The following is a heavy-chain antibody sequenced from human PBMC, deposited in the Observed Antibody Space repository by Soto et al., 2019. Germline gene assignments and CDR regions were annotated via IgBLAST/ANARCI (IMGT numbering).Heavy chain of an antibody. CDR1: GFTVSSNY. D-gene: IGHD5-18*01. CDR3: ARSDGYSPSLFFDY. V-gene: IGHV3-53*01. CDR2: IYSGGST. J-gene: IGHJ4*02. Sequence: GGSLRLSCAASGFTVSSNYMSWVRQAPGKGLEWVSVIYSGGSTYYADSVKGRFTISRDNSKNTLYLQMNSLRAEDTAVYYCARSDGYSPSLFFDYWGQGTLVTVSS.